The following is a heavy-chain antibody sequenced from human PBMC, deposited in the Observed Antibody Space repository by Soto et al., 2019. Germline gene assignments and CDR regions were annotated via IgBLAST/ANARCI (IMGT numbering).Heavy chain of an antibody. CDR3: ARSGGGYCSGGSCYTESAFDI. D-gene: IGHD2-15*01. J-gene: IGHJ3*02. V-gene: IGHV4-59*08. CDR2: IYYSGST. CDR1: GGSISSYY. Sequence: SETLSLTCTVSGGSISSYYWSWIRQPPGKGLEWIGYIYYSGSTNYNPSLKSRVTIAVDTSKIQFSRKLGSVTAADAAVYYCARSGGGYCSGGSCYTESAFDIWGQGTMVTVSS.